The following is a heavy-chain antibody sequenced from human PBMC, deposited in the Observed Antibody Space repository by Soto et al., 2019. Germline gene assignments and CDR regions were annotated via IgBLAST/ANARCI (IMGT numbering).Heavy chain of an antibody. CDR3: TRLQSIAARPYYYYGMDV. CDR1: GFTFGDYA. V-gene: IGHV3-49*04. J-gene: IGHJ6*02. CDR2: IRSKAYGGTT. Sequence: LRLSCTASGFTFGDYAMSWVRQAPGKGLEWVGFIRSKAYGGTTEYAASVKGRFTISRDDSKSIAYLQMNSLKTEDTAVYYCTRLQSIAARPYYYYGMDVWGQGTTVTV. D-gene: IGHD6-6*01.